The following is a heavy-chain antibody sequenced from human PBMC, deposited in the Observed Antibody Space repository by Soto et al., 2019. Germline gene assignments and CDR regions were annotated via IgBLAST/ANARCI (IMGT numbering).Heavy chain of an antibody. J-gene: IGHJ4*02. CDR3: AKKVNSGPGSQYFDY. D-gene: IGHD3-10*01. CDR1: GXTFSSYS. Sequence: GSLRISCAASGXTFSSYSMSWVRQAPGKGLEWVSGFRNRGDGGTTYYPDSVKGRFTISRDNSKNMLFLQMNSLRAEDTAIYYCAKKVNSGPGSQYFDYWGQGTLGTVSS. V-gene: IGHV3-23*01. CDR2: FRNRGDGGTT.